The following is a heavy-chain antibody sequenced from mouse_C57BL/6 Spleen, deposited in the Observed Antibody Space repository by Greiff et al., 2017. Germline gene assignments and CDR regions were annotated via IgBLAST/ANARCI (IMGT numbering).Heavy chain of an antibody. Sequence: VQLQQSGAELAKPGASVKLSCKASGYTFTSYWMHWVKQRPGQGLEWIGYINPSSGYTKYNQKFKDKATLTADKSSSTAYMELRSLTSEDSAVYFCARDDYDRGYAMDYWGQGTSVTVSS. J-gene: IGHJ4*01. CDR3: ARDDYDRGYAMDY. V-gene: IGHV1-7*01. D-gene: IGHD2-4*01. CDR2: INPSSGYT. CDR1: GYTFTSYW.